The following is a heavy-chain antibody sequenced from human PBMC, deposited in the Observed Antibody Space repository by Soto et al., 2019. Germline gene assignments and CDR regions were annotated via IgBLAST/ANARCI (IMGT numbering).Heavy chain of an antibody. CDR2: TYYRSKWYN. CDR3: ARDKAAAGKYYYYYYGMGV. CDR1: GDSVSSNSAA. V-gene: IGHV6-1*01. J-gene: IGHJ6*02. D-gene: IGHD6-13*01. Sequence: SQTLSLTCVISGDSVSSNSAAGNWIRQSPSRGLEWLGRTYYRSKWYNDYAVSVKSRITINPDTSKNQFSLQLNSVTPEDTAVYYCARDKAAAGKYYYYYYGMGVWGQGTTVTVSS.